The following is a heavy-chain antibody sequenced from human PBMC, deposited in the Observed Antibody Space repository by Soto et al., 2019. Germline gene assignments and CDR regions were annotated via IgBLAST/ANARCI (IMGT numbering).Heavy chain of an antibody. Sequence: QVQLVQSGAEVKKPGSSVKVSCKASGGTFSSYAISWVRQAPGQGLEWMGGIIPIFGTANYAQKFQGRVTITADESTSTADMELSSLRSEDTAVYYCARDLSGDYYDSSGYELDYWGQGTLVTVSS. CDR2: IIPIFGTA. CDR1: GGTFSSYA. D-gene: IGHD3-22*01. CDR3: ARDLSGDYYDSSGYELDY. V-gene: IGHV1-69*12. J-gene: IGHJ4*02.